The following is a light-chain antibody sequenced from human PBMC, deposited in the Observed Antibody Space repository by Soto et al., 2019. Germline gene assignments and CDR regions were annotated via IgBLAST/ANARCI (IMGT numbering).Light chain of an antibody. J-gene: IGKJ1*01. CDR2: VAS. CDR3: HQYGRSPPT. V-gene: IGKV3-20*01. CDR1: QSVTSSY. Sequence: EIVLTQSPATLSLSPGERATLSCRASQSVTSSYLAWYQQKPGQAPRLLIYVASSRATGIPDRFSSSGSGTNVPLTLSRLEPEDFAAYDCHQYGRSPPTCRRGPKLQIK.